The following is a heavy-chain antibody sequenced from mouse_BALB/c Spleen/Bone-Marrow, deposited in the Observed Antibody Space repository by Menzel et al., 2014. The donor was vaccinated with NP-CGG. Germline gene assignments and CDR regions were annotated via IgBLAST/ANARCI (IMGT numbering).Heavy chain of an antibody. CDR3: ARKYGDY. CDR1: GYPFSSYW. J-gene: IGHJ2*01. CDR2: IYPGDGET. V-gene: IGHV1-80*01. D-gene: IGHD2-10*02. Sequence: QVQLQQSGAELVRPGSSVKISCKASGYPFSSYWMNWVKQRPGQGLEWIAQIYPGDGETNYNGKFKGNATLTADKSSSTAYMQLISLTSEDSAVYFCARKYGDYWGQGTTLTVSS.